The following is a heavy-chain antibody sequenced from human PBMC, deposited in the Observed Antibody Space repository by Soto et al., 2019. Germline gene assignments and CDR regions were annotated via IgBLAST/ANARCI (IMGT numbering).Heavy chain of an antibody. CDR3: ESRCGPLVNY. J-gene: IGHJ4*02. D-gene: IGHD3-22*01. CDR1: GFTFSSYW. V-gene: IGHV3-74*01. Sequence: EVQLVESGGGLVQPGGSLRLSCEASGFTFSSYWMHWVRQAPGKGLVWVSRIKSDGSGISYADSVKGRFTISRDNANNTLYLQMSSLRAEYTAVYYCESRCGPLVNYWGPGILVTVSS. CDR2: IKSDGSGI.